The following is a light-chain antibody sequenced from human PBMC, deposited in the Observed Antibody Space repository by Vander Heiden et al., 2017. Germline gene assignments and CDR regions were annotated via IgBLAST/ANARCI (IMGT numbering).Light chain of an antibody. Sequence: LLSQWPGAVSVSLGERATINCKSSQSVLSSSNNKNYLTWFQQKPGQPPKLLIYWASTRESGVPDRFSGSGSGTDFTLTISSLQAEDVAVYYCQQYYNRPRTFGQGTKVEIK. J-gene: IGKJ1*01. CDR3: QQYYNRPRT. CDR1: QSVLSSSNNKNY. CDR2: WAS. V-gene: IGKV4-1*01.